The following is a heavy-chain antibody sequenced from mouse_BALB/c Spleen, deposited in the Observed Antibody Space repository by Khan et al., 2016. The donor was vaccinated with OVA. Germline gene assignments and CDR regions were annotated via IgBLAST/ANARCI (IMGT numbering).Heavy chain of an antibody. J-gene: IGHJ3*01. CDR2: IDPSDSTT. D-gene: IGHD2-1*01. Sequence: VQLQQSGAELVRPGASVKLSCKGSGYTFTSFWMNWVKQRPGQSLEWIGMIDPSDSTTHYNQMFKDKATLTVDKSSNTAYMQLSSLTSEDSAFYCCARGGYGTSFAFWGPGTLVTVSA. CDR3: ARGGYGTSFAF. CDR1: GYTFTSFW. V-gene: IGHV1-61*01.